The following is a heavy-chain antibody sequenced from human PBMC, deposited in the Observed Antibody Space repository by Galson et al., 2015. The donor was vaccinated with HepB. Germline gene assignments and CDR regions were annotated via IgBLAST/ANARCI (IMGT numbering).Heavy chain of an antibody. Sequence: SLRLSCAASGFTFSSYDMHWVRQATGKGLEWVSAIGTAGDTYYPGSVKGRFTISRENAKNSLYLQMNSLRAGDTAVYYCARGIPYDSSGERRRYYFDYWGQGTLVTVSS. V-gene: IGHV3-13*04. J-gene: IGHJ4*02. CDR2: IGTAGDT. D-gene: IGHD3-22*01. CDR1: GFTFSSYD. CDR3: ARGIPYDSSGERRRYYFDY.